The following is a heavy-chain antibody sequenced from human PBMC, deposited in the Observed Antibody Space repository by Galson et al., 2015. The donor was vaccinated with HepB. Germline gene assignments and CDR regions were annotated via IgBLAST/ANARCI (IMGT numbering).Heavy chain of an antibody. V-gene: IGHV3-43*01. CDR2: ISWDGGST. CDR1: GFTFDDYT. CDR3: AKDYKAINYYYGMDV. D-gene: IGHD1-14*01. Sequence: SLRLSCAASGFTFDDYTMHWVRQAPGKGLEWVSLISWDGGSTYYADSVKGRFTISRDNSKNSLYLQMNSLRTEDTALYYCAKDYKAINYYYGMDVWGQGTTVTVSS. J-gene: IGHJ6*02.